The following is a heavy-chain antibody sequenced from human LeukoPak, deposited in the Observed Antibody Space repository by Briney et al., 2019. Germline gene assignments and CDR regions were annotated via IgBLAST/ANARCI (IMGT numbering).Heavy chain of an antibody. CDR2: INHSGST. J-gene: IGHJ4*02. V-gene: IGHV4-39*07. CDR3: ANHPLVIGGDYYYFDY. D-gene: IGHD4-17*01. Sequence: SETLSLTCTVSGGSISSSSYYWGWIRQPPGKGLEWIGEINHSGSTNYNPSLKSRVTISVDTSKNQFSLKLSSVTAADTAVYYCANHPLVIGGDYYYFDYWGQGTLVTVSS. CDR1: GGSISSSSYY.